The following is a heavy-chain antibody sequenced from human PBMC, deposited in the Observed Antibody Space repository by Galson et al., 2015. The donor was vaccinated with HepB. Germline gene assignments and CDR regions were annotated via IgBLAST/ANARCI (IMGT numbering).Heavy chain of an antibody. CDR3: ARDSVHYDYVWGSPRAAFDI. J-gene: IGHJ3*02. D-gene: IGHD3-16*01. CDR2: ISAYNGNT. Sequence: SVKVSCKASGYTFTSYGISWVRQAPGQGLEWMGWISAYNGNTNYAQKLQGRVTMTTDTSTSTAYMEPRSLRSDDTAVYYCARDSVHYDYVWGSPRAAFDIWGQGTMVTVSS. CDR1: GYTFTSYG. V-gene: IGHV1-18*04.